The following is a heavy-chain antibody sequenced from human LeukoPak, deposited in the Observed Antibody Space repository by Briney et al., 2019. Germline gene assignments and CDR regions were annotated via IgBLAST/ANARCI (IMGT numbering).Heavy chain of an antibody. CDR1: GFTFSDYW. V-gene: IGHV3-7*01. CDR3: VRTFYYDFWSGPSY. Sequence: GGSLRLSCAASGFTFSDYWMSWVRQAPGKGLEWVANIKEDGSEKYYVDSVKGRFTISRDNAENSLYLQMNSLRAEDTAVYYCVRTFYYDFWSGPSYWGQGTLVTVSS. D-gene: IGHD3-3*01. J-gene: IGHJ4*02. CDR2: IKEDGSEK.